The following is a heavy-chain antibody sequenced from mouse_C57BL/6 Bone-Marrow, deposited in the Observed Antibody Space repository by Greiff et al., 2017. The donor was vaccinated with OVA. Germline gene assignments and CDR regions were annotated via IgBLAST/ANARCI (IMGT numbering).Heavy chain of an antibody. J-gene: IGHJ3*01. Sequence: VKLMESGPELVKPGASVKISCKASGYTFTDYYINWVKQRPGQGLEWIGWIFPGSGSTYYNEKFKGKATLTVDKSSSTAYMLLSSLTSEDSAVYFCARRGITTVETPFAYWGQGTLVTVSA. CDR3: ARRGITTVETPFAY. CDR1: GYTFTDYY. V-gene: IGHV1-75*01. CDR2: IFPGSGST. D-gene: IGHD1-1*01.